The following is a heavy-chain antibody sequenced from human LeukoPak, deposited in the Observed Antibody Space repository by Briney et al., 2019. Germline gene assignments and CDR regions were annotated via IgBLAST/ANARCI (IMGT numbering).Heavy chain of an antibody. Sequence: SETLSLTRTVSGGSLSDYCWSWIRQPPGKGLEWIGYIYYTGTTNYNPSIKGRVIISIDTSKNQFSLKLSSVTAADTALYYCARDYTMTHASDIWGQGTLVTVSS. CDR3: ARDYTMTHASDI. J-gene: IGHJ3*02. CDR2: IYYTGTT. D-gene: IGHD3-22*01. CDR1: GGSLSDYC. V-gene: IGHV4-59*01.